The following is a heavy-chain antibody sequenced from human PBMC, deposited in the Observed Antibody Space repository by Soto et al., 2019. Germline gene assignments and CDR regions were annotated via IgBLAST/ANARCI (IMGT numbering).Heavy chain of an antibody. CDR1: GFKVSIYS. V-gene: IGHV3-48*02. CDR2: MTSDTKTI. Sequence: EVQLVESGGALVQPGGSLRLSCVASGFKVSIYSMNWVRQAPGKGLEWSAYMTSDTKTIKYGDSVKGRFTISRDNAKNSVYLQMNNLSDEDTAVYYCAISVEGHFDYWGQGTVVTVSS. J-gene: IGHJ4*02. D-gene: IGHD6-19*01. CDR3: AISVEGHFDY.